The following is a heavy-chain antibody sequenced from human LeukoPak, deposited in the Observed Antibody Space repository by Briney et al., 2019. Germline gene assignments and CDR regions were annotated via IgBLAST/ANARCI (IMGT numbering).Heavy chain of an antibody. CDR2: TNADGSST. CDR1: GFTFSTYW. V-gene: IGHV3-74*01. CDR3: ARGGLEPVDY. D-gene: IGHD1-1*01. Sequence: GGSLRLSCAASGFTFSTYWMHWVRQAPGKRLVWVSRTNADGSSTSYADSVKGRFTISRDNAKNTLYLQMNSLRADDTAVYYCARGGLEPVDYWGQGTLVTVSS. J-gene: IGHJ4*02.